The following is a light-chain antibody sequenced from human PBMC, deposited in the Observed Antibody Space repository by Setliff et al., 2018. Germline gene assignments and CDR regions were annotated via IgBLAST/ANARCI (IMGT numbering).Light chain of an antibody. CDR1: RSNIGAGYG. CDR2: NDN. CDR3: QSYDNSLSGSGL. J-gene: IGLJ1*01. V-gene: IGLV1-40*01. Sequence: QSVLAQPPSVSGAPGQRVTISCTGSRSNIGAGYGVHWYQQFPGTAPKLLIYNDNNRPSGVPDRFSGSKSGTSASLAITGLQAEDEADYFCQSYDNSLSGSGLFGTGTKGTV.